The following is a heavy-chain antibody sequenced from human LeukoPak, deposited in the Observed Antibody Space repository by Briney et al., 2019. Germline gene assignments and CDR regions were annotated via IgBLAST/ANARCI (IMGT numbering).Heavy chain of an antibody. J-gene: IGHJ6*03. CDR3: ARHGGSSSYYYYMDV. D-gene: IGHD6-6*01. V-gene: IGHV1-69*05. CDR2: IIPIFGTA. CDR1: GATFSSYA. Sequence: SVKVSCTASGATFSSYAISWVRQAPGQGLEWLGGIIPIFGTANYAQKFQGRVTITTDESTSTAYMELSSLRSEDTAVYYCARHGGSSSYYYYMDVRGKGTTVTVSS.